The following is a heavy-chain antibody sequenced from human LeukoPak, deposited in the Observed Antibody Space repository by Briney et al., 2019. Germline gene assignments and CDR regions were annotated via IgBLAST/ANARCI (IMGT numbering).Heavy chain of an antibody. CDR2: VHHDGRN. V-gene: IGHV4-4*02. Sequence: TLSLTCDVSGRSVTITNWLTSVRQPPGKGLEWIGEVHHDGRNNYNPSLKSRLIMSVDLPENHIPLKLTSVTAADTAVYYCAREGGFYRPLDYAGQGTLVTVSS. D-gene: IGHD3-3*01. CDR1: GRSVTITNW. J-gene: IGHJ4*02. CDR3: AREGGFYRPLDY.